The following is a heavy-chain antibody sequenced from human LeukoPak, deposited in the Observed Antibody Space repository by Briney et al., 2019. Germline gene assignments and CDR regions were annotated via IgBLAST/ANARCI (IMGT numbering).Heavy chain of an antibody. Sequence: GRSLRLSCAASGFTFTTYAMHWVRQAPGKGLEWLTVISYDGNNKYYADSVKGRFTISRDNSKNTLYLQMNSLRAEDTAVYYCAKVRDTAYYYYGMDVWGKGTTVTVSS. J-gene: IGHJ6*04. CDR1: GFTFTTYA. V-gene: IGHV3-30-3*01. CDR3: AKVRDTAYYYYGMDV. CDR2: ISYDGNNK.